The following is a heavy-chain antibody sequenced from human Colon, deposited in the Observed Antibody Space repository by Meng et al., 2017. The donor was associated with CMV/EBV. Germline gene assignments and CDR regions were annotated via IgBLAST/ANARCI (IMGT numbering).Heavy chain of an antibody. CDR3: ARAGDIVEVSDPLRQNYYYYGMDL. D-gene: IGHD2-15*01. CDR1: EFTLSPYA. V-gene: IGHV3-30*04. J-gene: IGHJ6*02. CDR2: ISFDGRTK. Sequence: SCTASEFTLSPYALHWVRQAPGKGLEWVALISFDGRTKYNTDSVKGRFTISRDSSKNTVYLHINSLRGEDTAVYYCARAGDIVEVSDPLRQNYYYYGMDLWGQGTTVTVSS.